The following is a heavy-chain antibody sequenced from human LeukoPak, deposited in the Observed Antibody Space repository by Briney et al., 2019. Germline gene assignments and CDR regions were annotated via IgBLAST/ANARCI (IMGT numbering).Heavy chain of an antibody. D-gene: IGHD2-15*01. Sequence: SETLSLTCTVSGGSISSSSYYWGWIRQPPGKGLEWIGSIYYSGSTYYNPSLKSRVTISVDTSKNQFSLKLSSVTAADTAVYYCARHRALGYCSGGSCYSRLYFDYWGQGTLVTVSS. V-gene: IGHV4-39*07. CDR2: IYYSGST. CDR3: ARHRALGYCSGGSCYSRLYFDY. CDR1: GGSISSSSYY. J-gene: IGHJ4*02.